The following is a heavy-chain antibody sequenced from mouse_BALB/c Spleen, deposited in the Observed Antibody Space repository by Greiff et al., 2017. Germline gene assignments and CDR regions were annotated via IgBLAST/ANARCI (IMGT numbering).Heavy chain of an antibody. J-gene: IGHJ4*01. CDR2: IWGDGST. V-gene: IGHV2-6-7*01. Sequence: VKLMESGPGLVAPSQSLSITCTVSGFSLTGYGVNWVRQPPGKGLEWLGMIWGDGSTDYNSALKSRLSISKDNSKSQVFLKMNSLQTDDTARYYCARGGGYPYYYALDYWGQGTSVTVSS. CDR3: ARGGGYPYYYALDY. CDR1: GFSLTGYG.